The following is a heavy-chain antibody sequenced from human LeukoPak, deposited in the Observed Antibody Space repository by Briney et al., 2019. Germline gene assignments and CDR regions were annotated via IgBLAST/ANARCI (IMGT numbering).Heavy chain of an antibody. CDR2: INPSGGST. J-gene: IGHJ4*02. D-gene: IGHD3-10*01. CDR1: GYTFTSYY. V-gene: IGHV1-46*01. CDR3: ARDGALANYGSGSPPYYFDY. Sequence: ASVKVSCKASGYTFTSYYMHGVRQAPGQGLEWMGIINPSGGSTSYAQKFQGRVTMTRDTSTSTVYMELSSLRSEDTAVYYCARDGALANYGSGSPPYYFDYWGQGTLVTVSS.